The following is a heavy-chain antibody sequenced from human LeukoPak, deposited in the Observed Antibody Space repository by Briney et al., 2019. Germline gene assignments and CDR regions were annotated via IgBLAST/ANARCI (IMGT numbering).Heavy chain of an antibody. CDR3: ARWFVVADAFDI. CDR2: LYYSGST. CDR1: GVSVSSSSYY. V-gene: IGHV4-61*01. J-gene: IGHJ3*02. Sequence: SETLSLTCSVSGVSVSSSSYYWSWIRQPPGKGLEWIGYLYYSGSTNYNPSLKSRVTISVDTSKNQFSLKLSSVTAADTAVYYCARWFVVADAFDIWGQGTMVTVSS. D-gene: IGHD2-2*01.